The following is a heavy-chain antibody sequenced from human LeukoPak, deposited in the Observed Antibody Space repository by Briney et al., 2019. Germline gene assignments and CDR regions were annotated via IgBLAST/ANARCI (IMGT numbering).Heavy chain of an antibody. D-gene: IGHD4-17*01. V-gene: IGHV4-34*01. CDR1: GGSFSGYY. CDR3: ARANDGDRYYYYYYMDV. J-gene: IGHJ6*03. CDR2: INHSGST. Sequence: SETLSLTCAVYGGSFSGYYWSWIRQPPGKGLEWIGEINHSGSTNYNPSLKSRVTISVDTSKNQFSLKLSSVTAADTAVYYCARANDGDRYYYYYYMDVWGKGTTVTVSS.